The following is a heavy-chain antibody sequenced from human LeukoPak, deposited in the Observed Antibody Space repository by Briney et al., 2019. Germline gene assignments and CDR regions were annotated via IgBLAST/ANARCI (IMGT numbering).Heavy chain of an antibody. CDR2: IYTSGST. CDR3: ARWFDSSGTRTPYYYYMDV. Sequence: SETLSLTCTVSGGSISSGSYYWSWIRQPAGKGLEWIGRIYTSGSTNYNPSLKSRVTISVDTSKNQFSLKLSSVTAADTAVYYCARWFDSSGTRTPYYYYMDVWGKGTTVTVSS. CDR1: GGSISSGSYY. J-gene: IGHJ6*03. D-gene: IGHD3-22*01. V-gene: IGHV4-61*02.